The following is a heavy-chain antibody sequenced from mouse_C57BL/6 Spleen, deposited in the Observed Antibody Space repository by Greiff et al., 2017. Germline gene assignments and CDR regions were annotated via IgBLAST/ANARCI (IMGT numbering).Heavy chain of an antibody. D-gene: IGHD2-1*01. J-gene: IGHJ2*01. V-gene: IGHV1-54*01. CDR2: INPGSGGT. CDR3: ASGSMVTTGDYFDY. CDR1: GYAFTNYL. Sequence: VQLQQSGAELVRPGTSVKVSCKASGYAFTNYLIEWVKQRPGQGLEWIGVINPGSGGTNYNEKFKGKAPLTADKSSSTAYMQLSSLTSEDSAVYFCASGSMVTTGDYFDYWGQGTTLTVSS.